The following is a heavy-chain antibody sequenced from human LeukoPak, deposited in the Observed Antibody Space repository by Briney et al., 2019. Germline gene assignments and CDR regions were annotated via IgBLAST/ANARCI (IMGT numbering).Heavy chain of an antibody. CDR3: AAAGNYYYYGMDV. CDR1: GGSISNYY. J-gene: IGHJ6*02. Sequence: SETLSLTCTVSGGSISNYYWSWIRQPAGKGLEWIGRIYTSGSTNYNPSLKSRVAMSVDTSKNQFSLKLSSVTAADTAVYYCAAAGNYYYYGMDVWGQGTTVTVSS. V-gene: IGHV4-4*07. D-gene: IGHD6-19*01. CDR2: IYTSGST.